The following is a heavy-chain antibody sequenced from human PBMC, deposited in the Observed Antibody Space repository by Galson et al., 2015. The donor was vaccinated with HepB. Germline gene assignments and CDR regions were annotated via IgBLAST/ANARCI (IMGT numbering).Heavy chain of an antibody. CDR2: INPNSGGT. CDR3: ARDWYYYDSSGYLDAFDI. V-gene: IGHV1-2*06. CDR1: GYTFTGYY. Sequence: SVKVSCKASGYTFTGYYMHWVRQAPGQGLEWMGRINPNSGGTNYAQKFQGRVTMTRDTSISTAYMELSRLRSDNTAVYYCARDWYYYDSSGYLDAFDIWGQGTMVTVSS. D-gene: IGHD3-22*01. J-gene: IGHJ3*02.